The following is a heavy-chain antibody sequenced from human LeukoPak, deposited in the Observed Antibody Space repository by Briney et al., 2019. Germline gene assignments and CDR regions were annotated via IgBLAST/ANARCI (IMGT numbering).Heavy chain of an antibody. J-gene: IGHJ4*02. V-gene: IGHV4-59*01. Sequence: SETLSLTCTVSGGSISSYYWSWMRQPPGKGLEWIGYIYYSESTNYNPSLKSRVTISVDTSKNQFSLKLSSVTAADTAVYYSARTYYDFWSGHRYYFDYWGREPWSPSPQ. CDR2: IYYSEST. D-gene: IGHD3-3*01. CDR3: ARTYYDFWSGHRYYFDY. CDR1: GGSISSYY.